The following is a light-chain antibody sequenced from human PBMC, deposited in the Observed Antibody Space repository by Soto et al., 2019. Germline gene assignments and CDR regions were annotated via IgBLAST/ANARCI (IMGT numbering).Light chain of an antibody. CDR1: QSISNS. CDR2: AAS. CDR3: QQTFSTPPT. V-gene: IGKV1-39*01. Sequence: DIQMTQSPSSLSAFVGDRITITCRASQSISNSLNWYQQQPGKAPHLLIYAASSLQSGVPSRFSGSGSGTDFTLTVRGLQPGECTTYYSQQTFSTPPTCGQGTKVEIK. J-gene: IGKJ1*01.